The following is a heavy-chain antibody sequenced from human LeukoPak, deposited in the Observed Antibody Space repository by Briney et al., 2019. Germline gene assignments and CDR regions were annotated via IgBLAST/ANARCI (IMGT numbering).Heavy chain of an antibody. J-gene: IGHJ6*02. Sequence: GGSLRLSCAGSGFTLRSYAMSWVRQAPGKGLEWVSAISGSGSSTYFADSVKGRFTISRDNAKNSLYLQMNSLRAEDTAVYYCAREDRRSSSWYSRYYYYGMDVWGQGTTVTVSS. CDR2: ISGSGSST. CDR1: GFTLRSYA. D-gene: IGHD6-13*01. CDR3: AREDRRSSSWYSRYYYYGMDV. V-gene: IGHV3-23*01.